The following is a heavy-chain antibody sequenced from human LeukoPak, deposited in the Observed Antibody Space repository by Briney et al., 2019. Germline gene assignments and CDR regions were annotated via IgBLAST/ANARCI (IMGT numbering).Heavy chain of an antibody. V-gene: IGHV1-8*01. Sequence: ASVKVSCKASGYTFTSYDINWVRQATGQGLEWMGWMNPNSGNTGYAQKFQGRVTMTRNTSISTAYMELSSLRSEDTAVYYCARGWHHYDFWSGYFQPTSYGMGVWGQGTTVTVSS. D-gene: IGHD3-3*01. CDR1: GYTFTSYD. J-gene: IGHJ6*02. CDR2: MNPNSGNT. CDR3: ARGWHHYDFWSGYFQPTSYGMGV.